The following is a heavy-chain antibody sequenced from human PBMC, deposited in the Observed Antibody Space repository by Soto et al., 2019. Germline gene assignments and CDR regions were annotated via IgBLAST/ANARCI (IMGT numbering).Heavy chain of an antibody. CDR2: IHDSGTT. CDR1: GASISRGSYY. J-gene: IGHJ3*01. D-gene: IGHD4-17*01. V-gene: IGHV4-31*03. CDR3: ARRSPPVTTSSFDF. Sequence: QVLLQESGPGLVKPSQTLSVTCTVSGASISRGSYYWSWVRHHPGKGLEWIGYIHDSGTTYYNPSLKSRILISLDTSSNQVSLKLTSVTAADTAGYYCARRSPPVTTSSFDFGGEGLMVTVSS.